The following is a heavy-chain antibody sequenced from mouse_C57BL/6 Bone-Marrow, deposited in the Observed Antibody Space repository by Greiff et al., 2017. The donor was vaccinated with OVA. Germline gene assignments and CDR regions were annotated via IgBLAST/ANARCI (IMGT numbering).Heavy chain of an antibody. D-gene: IGHD1-1*01. CDR2: INPSNGGT. CDR3: ARSLYYYGSSPYAMDY. V-gene: IGHV1-53*01. CDR1: GYTFTSYW. J-gene: IGHJ4*01. Sequence: VQLQQPGTELVKPGASVKLSCKASGYTFTSYWMHWVKQRPGQGLEWIGNINPSNGGTNYNEKFKSKATLTVDKSSSTAYMQLSSLTSEDSAVYYCARSLYYYGSSPYAMDYWGQGTSVTVSS.